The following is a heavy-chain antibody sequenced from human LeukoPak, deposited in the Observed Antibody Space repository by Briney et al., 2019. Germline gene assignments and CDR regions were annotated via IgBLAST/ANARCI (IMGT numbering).Heavy chain of an antibody. CDR3: ARAIYVWGSFRPWDY. J-gene: IGHJ4*02. D-gene: IGHD3-16*02. Sequence: GGSPRLSCAASGFTFDDYGMSWARQAPGKGLEGVSGINGNGAPTGYVDSVKGRFTISRDNAKNSLYLQMNSLRAEDTALYYCARAIYVWGSFRPWDYWGQGTLVTVST. CDR2: INGNGAPT. V-gene: IGHV3-20*04. CDR1: GFTFDDYG.